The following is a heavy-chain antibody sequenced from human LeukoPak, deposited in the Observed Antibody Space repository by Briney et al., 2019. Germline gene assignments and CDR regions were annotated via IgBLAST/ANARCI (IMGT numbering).Heavy chain of an antibody. CDR1: SGPISSYY. D-gene: IGHD3-22*01. CDR3: ARASEEYYYDSSGYPIEV. V-gene: IGHV4-4*07. CDR2: IYTSGST. Sequence: SETLSLTCTVSSGPISSYYWSWIRQPAGKGLEWIGRIYTSGSTNYNPPLKSRVTMSVDTSKNQFSLKLSSVTAADTAVYYCARASEEYYYDSSGYPIEVWGQGTLVTVSS. J-gene: IGHJ4*02.